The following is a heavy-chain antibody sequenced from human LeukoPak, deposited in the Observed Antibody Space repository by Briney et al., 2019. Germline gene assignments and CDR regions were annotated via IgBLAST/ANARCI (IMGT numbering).Heavy chain of an antibody. J-gene: IGHJ3*02. D-gene: IGHD3-9*01. CDR2: INHSGST. CDR3: ARIRRLRYFDWLTRYAFDI. Sequence: SETLSLTCAVYGGSFSGYYWSWIRQPPGKGLEWIGEINHSGSTNYNPSLKSRVTISVDTSKNQSSLKLSSVTAADTAVYYCARIRRLRYFDWLTRYAFDIWGQGTMVTVSS. CDR1: GGSFSGYY. V-gene: IGHV4-34*01.